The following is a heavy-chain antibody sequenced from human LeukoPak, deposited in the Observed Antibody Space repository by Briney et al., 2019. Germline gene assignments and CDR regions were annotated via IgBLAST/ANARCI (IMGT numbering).Heavy chain of an antibody. CDR2: IYYSGTT. J-gene: IGHJ4*02. CDR3: ARLYGDYVYFDY. D-gene: IGHD4-17*01. V-gene: IGHV4-31*03. CDR1: GGSISSGDYY. Sequence: SETLSLTCTVSGGSISSGDYYWSWIRQHPGKGLEWIGYIYYSGTTNYNPSLKSRVTISVDTSKDQISLKLSSVTAADTAVYYCARLYGDYVYFDYWGQGTLVTVSS.